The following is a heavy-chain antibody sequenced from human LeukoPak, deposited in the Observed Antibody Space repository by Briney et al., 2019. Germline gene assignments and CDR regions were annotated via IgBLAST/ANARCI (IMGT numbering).Heavy chain of an antibody. CDR1: GGSISSSNW. V-gene: IGHV4-4*02. D-gene: IGHD3-3*01. CDR2: IYYSGST. Sequence: SGTLSLTCAVSGGSISSSNWWCWVRQPPGKGLGWTGEIYYSGSTNYNPSLKSRVTISVDKSKNQFSLKLSSVTAADTAVYYGARDPAYYDFWGGYWSHYGMDVWGQGTTVTVSS. J-gene: IGHJ6*01. CDR3: ARDPAYYDFWGGYWSHYGMDV.